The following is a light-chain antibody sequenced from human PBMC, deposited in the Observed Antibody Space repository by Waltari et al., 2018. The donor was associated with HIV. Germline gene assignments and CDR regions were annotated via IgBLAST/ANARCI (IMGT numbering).Light chain of an antibody. V-gene: IGLV2-14*03. CDR3: SSYTSSSTLVV. CDR1: STDVGDYNY. Sequence: QSALIQPASVSGSPGQSLTLSCTGTSTDVGDYNYAPWYQQHPGKAPKLMIYDVSNRPSGVSNRFSGSKSGNTASLTISGLQAEDEADYYCSSYTSSSTLVVFGGGTKLTVL. CDR2: DVS. J-gene: IGLJ2*01.